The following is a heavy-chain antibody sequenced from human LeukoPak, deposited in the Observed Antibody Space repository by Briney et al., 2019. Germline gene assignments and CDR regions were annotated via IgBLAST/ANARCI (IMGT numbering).Heavy chain of an antibody. J-gene: IGHJ4*02. CDR1: NGSFSGYY. D-gene: IGHD5-18*01. CDR2: SSHSGST. Sequence: SETLSLTCTVYNGSFSGYYWNWIRQPPGKGLEWIGESSHSGSTNYNPSLERRVTISVDTSKNQFSLRLSSVTAADTAVYYCARGVSLGLYNYGFCNYWGQGSLVIVSS. CDR3: ARGVSLGLYNYGFCNY. V-gene: IGHV4-34*01.